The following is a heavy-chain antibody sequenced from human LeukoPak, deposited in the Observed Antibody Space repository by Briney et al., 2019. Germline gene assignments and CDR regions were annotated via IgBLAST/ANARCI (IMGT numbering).Heavy chain of an antibody. CDR3: ARDLDY. CDR2: IKEDGRQK. V-gene: IGHV3-7*04. Sequence: GGSLRLSCAASGFTFSTYWMSWVRQAPGKGLEWVPNIKEDGRQKFYVDSVKGRFSISRDNAKNSLYLQMDSLRAEDTAVYYCARDLDYWGQGTPVTVSS. J-gene: IGHJ4*02. CDR1: GFTFSTYW.